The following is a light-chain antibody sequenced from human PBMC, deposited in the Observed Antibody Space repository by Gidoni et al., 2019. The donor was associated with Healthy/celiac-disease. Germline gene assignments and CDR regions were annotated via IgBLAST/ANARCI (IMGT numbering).Light chain of an antibody. V-gene: IGKV3-20*01. Sequence: EIVLTQSPVTLSLSPGERATLSCRASQCVSSSYLAWYQQKPGQAPRLLIYGASSRATGIPDRFSGSGSGTDFTLTISRLEPEDFAVYYCQQYGSSPLYTFGQGTKLEIK. CDR1: QCVSSSY. CDR3: QQYGSSPLYT. CDR2: GAS. J-gene: IGKJ2*01.